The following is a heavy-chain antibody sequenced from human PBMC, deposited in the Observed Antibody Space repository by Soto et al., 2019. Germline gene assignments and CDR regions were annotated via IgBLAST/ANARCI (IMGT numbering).Heavy chain of an antibody. Sequence: QVQLQQCGAEVLKPSATLSLTCVVNGGSFSNYYLTWIRQPPGKGLEWIGEINDSGITDSNPSLESRVTISVDMSKNQFSLRVNSVTAADTAVYHCARGRSSVPDRRGIGYYGLDVWGQGTTVTVSS. V-gene: IGHV4-34*01. D-gene: IGHD3-3*01. CDR3: ARGRSSVPDRRGIGYYGLDV. CDR1: GGSFSNYY. J-gene: IGHJ6*02. CDR2: INDSGIT.